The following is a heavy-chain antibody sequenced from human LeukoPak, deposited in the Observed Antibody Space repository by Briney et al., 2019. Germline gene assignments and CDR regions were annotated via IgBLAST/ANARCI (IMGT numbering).Heavy chain of an antibody. D-gene: IGHD3-22*01. CDR2: ISSSGSTI. Sequence: GGSLRLSCAASGFTFSDCYMSWIRQAPGKGLEWVSYISSSGSTIYYADSVKGRFTISRDNAKNSLYLQMNSLRAEDTAVYYCARSSYYYDSSGYYPPYYYGMDVWGQGTTVTVSS. V-gene: IGHV3-11*01. J-gene: IGHJ6*02. CDR3: ARSSYYYDSSGYYPPYYYGMDV. CDR1: GFTFSDCY.